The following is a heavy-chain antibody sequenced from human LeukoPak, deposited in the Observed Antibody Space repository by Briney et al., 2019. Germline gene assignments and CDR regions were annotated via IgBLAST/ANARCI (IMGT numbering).Heavy chain of an antibody. CDR3: ARDPFSDGVSPNFDY. D-gene: IGHD2-8*01. V-gene: IGHV3-30*03. CDR1: GFTFSSYG. J-gene: IGHJ4*02. CDR2: ISYDGSNK. Sequence: GRSLRLSCAASGFTFSSYGMHWVRQAPGKGLEWVAVISYDGSNKYYADSVKGRFTISRDNSKNTLYLQMNSLRAEDTAVYYCARDPFSDGVSPNFDYWGQGTLVTVSS.